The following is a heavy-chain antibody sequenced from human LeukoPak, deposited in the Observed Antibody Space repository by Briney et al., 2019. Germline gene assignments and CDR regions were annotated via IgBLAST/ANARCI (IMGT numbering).Heavy chain of an antibody. V-gene: IGHV4-59*11. CDR2: ISYSGST. CDR3: AGGKGYGDYSNWFGP. D-gene: IGHD4-17*01. CDR1: GGSISNHY. Sequence: SETLSLTCTVSGGSISNHYWSWIRQPPGKGLEWIGYISYSGSTNYNPSLKSRVTISGDTSKNQFSLKLSSVTAADTAVYYCAGGKGYGDYSNWFGPWGQGTLVTVSS. J-gene: IGHJ5*02.